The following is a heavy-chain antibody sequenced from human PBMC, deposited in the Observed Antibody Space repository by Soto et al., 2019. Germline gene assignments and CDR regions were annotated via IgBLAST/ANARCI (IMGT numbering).Heavy chain of an antibody. D-gene: IGHD6-19*01. CDR1: GFTFSSYA. J-gene: IGHJ5*02. CDR2: ISGSGGST. CDR3: AKDSPALAGSSSGWYYA. Sequence: GGSLRLSCAASGFTFSSYAMSWVRQAPGKGLEWVSAISGSGGSTYYADSVKGRFTISRDNSRNTLYLQMNSLRAEDTAVYYCAKDSPALAGSSSGWYYAWGQGTLVTASS. V-gene: IGHV3-23*01.